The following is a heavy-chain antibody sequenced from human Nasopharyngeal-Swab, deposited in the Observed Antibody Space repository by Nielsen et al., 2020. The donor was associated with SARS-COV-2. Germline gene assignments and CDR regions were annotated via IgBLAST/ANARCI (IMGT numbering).Heavy chain of an antibody. CDR1: GFTFSYYW. Sequence: GGSLRLSCAASGFTFSYYWMNWLRQAPGKGLEWVAIIKPDGSEKYYVDSVKGRFNISRDNAKNSLYLQMNSLRAEDTAVYYCARDYWRSFDYWGQGTLVTVSS. D-gene: IGHD3-3*01. J-gene: IGHJ4*02. V-gene: IGHV3-7*03. CDR3: ARDYWRSFDY. CDR2: IKPDGSEK.